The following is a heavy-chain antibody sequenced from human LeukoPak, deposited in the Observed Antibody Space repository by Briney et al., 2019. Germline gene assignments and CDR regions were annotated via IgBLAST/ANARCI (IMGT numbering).Heavy chain of an antibody. CDR3: ARAKGDKYGTSPASY. Sequence: GGSLRLSCTASGFIFSNYAMYWVRQAPGKGLEWVSATTGSGGSTLYADSVKGRFTISKDNSKNSLHLQTNSLRVEDTAVYFCARAKGDKYGTSPASYWGQGSLVAASS. CDR1: GFIFSNYA. D-gene: IGHD4-17*01. V-gene: IGHV3-23*01. CDR2: TTGSGGST. J-gene: IGHJ4*02.